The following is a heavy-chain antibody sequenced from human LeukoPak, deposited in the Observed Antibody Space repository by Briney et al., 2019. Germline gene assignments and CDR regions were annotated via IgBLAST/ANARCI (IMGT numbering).Heavy chain of an antibody. CDR2: ISWNSGII. V-gene: IGHV3-9*01. CDR1: GFTFHDYA. Sequence: PGGSLRLSCAASGFTFHDYAMHWVRQAPGKGLEWVSGISWNSGIIGYADSVKGRFTTSRDNAKNSLYLQMNGLRPEDTALYYCTKDSVAMVTTSDYWGQGTLVTVSS. J-gene: IGHJ4*02. D-gene: IGHD5-18*01. CDR3: TKDSVAMVTTSDY.